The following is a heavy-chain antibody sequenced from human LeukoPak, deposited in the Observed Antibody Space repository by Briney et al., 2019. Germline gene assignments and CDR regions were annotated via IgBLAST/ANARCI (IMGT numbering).Heavy chain of an antibody. V-gene: IGHV3-11*01. CDR1: GFTFSDYY. CDR2: ISSSGST. D-gene: IGHD3-10*01. Sequence: GGSLRLSCAASGFTFSDYYMSWIRQAPGKGLEWVSYISSSGSTYYADSVKGRFTISRDNSKNTLYLQMNSLRAEDTAVCYCARGSYNYYGSGSPFDYWGQGTLVTVSS. J-gene: IGHJ4*02. CDR3: ARGSYNYYGSGSPFDY.